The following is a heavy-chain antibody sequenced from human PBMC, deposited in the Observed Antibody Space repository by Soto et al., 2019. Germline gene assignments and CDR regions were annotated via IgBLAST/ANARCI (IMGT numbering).Heavy chain of an antibody. J-gene: IGHJ4*02. CDR2: ISGSGGST. CDR3: AKDLQVPRYCSSTSCPEPHDY. Sequence: LRLSCAASGFTFSSYAMSWVRQAPGKGLEWVSAISGSGGSTYYADSVKGRFTISRDNSKNTLYLQMNSLRAEDTAVYYCAKDLQVPRYCSSTSCPEPHDYWGQGTLVTVSS. V-gene: IGHV3-23*01. CDR1: GFTFSSYA. D-gene: IGHD2-2*01.